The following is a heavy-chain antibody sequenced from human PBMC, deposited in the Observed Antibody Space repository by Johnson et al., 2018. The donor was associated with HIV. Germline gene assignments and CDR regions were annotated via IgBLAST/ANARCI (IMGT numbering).Heavy chain of an antibody. J-gene: IGHJ3*02. CDR2: ISYDGSNK. CDR1: GFSFSNYA. D-gene: IGHD3-16*01. Sequence: QVQLVESGGGVVQPGRSLRLSCAASGFSFSNYAMHWVRQAPGKGLEWVAIISYDGSNKYYADSVKGRFTISRDNSKNTLYLQMSRLRTEDTAVYYCARERGDGCASGGAFDIWGQWTMVTVSS. V-gene: IGHV3-30*04. CDR3: ARERGDGCASGGAFDI.